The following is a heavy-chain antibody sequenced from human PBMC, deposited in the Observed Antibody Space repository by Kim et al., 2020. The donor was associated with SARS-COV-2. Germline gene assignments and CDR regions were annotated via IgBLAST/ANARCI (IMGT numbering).Heavy chain of an antibody. CDR2: ITSYNGNT. CDR1: GYTFTSYG. V-gene: IGHV1-18*01. CDR3: ARDSYIVSRTGPTLHYGMDV. J-gene: IGHJ6*02. D-gene: IGHD5-12*01. Sequence: ASVKVSCKASGYTFTSYGISWVRQAPGQGLDWMGWITSYNGNTNYAQKFQGRVTMTTDTSTSTVYMEVRSLRSDDTAVYYCARDSYIVSRTGPTLHYGMDVWGQGTTVTVSS.